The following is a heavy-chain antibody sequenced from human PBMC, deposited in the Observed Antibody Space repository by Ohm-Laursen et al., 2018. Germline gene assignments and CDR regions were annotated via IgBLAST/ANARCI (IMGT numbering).Heavy chain of an antibody. CDR2: ISDTGSHI. V-gene: IGHV3-21*04. CDR1: AFSLTASN. D-gene: IGHD3-22*01. CDR3: AKGRDYYDSSGYQY. J-gene: IGHJ4*02. Sequence: GSLRLPCAAPAFSLTASNMNWVRQAPGTGLEWVSYISDTGSHIYYADSVKGRFTISRDNAKNSLYLQMNSLRAEDTAVYYCAKGRDYYDSSGYQYWGQGTLVTVSS.